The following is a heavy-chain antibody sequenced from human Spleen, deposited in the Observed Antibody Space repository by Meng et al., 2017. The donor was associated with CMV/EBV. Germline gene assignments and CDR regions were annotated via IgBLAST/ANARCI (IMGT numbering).Heavy chain of an antibody. CDR2: INHSGST. J-gene: IGHJ4*02. Sequence: FYVGSFIGYCWSSFRQPPGKGLEWIGEINHSGSTNSNPSLKSRVIISVDTSKNQFSLKLSSVTAADTAVYYCARSYSSSWYGYFDYWGQGTLVTVSS. V-gene: IGHV4-34*01. CDR1: VGSFIGYC. CDR3: ARSYSSSWYGYFDY. D-gene: IGHD6-13*01.